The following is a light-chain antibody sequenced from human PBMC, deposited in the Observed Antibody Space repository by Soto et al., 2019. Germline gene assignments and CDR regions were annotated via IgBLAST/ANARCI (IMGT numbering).Light chain of an antibody. CDR3: EQYGGSPYS. J-gene: IGKJ2*03. V-gene: IGKV3-20*01. Sequence: EIVLTQSPGTLSLSPGEGATLSCRASQRVSSKFLAWYQQRPGQAPRLVIYGASTRATGIPDRFSGSGSGTEFTLTISRLEPEDFALYYCEQYGGSPYSFGQGTKLEIK. CDR1: QRVSSKF. CDR2: GAS.